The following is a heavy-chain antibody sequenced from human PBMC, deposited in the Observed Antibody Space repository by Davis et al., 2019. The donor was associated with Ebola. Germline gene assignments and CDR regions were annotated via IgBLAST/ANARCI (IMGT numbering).Heavy chain of an antibody. CDR2: VYYIGST. J-gene: IGHJ4*02. V-gene: IGHV4-28*01. D-gene: IGHD2-15*01. Sequence: SETLSLTCAVSGYSITSGNWWGWIRQPPGKGLEWIGYVYYIGSTNYNPSLKSRVTISLDTSKNQFSLRLTSVTAADTALYYCAGLARGGSLHYWGQGTLVTVSS. CDR1: GYSITSGNW. CDR3: AGLARGGSLHY.